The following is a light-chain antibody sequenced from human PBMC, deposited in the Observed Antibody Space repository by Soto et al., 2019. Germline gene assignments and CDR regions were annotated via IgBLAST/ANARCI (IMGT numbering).Light chain of an antibody. CDR1: QRVSSSY. V-gene: IGKV3-20*01. Sequence: EIVLTQSPGTLSLSPGERATLSCRASQRVSSSYLAWYQQKPGQAPRLLIYGASSRATGIPDRFSGSGSGTYFTLTISRLEPEYFAVYYCQQYGSSPPVTFGGGTKVEIK. CDR2: GAS. J-gene: IGKJ4*01. CDR3: QQYGSSPPVT.